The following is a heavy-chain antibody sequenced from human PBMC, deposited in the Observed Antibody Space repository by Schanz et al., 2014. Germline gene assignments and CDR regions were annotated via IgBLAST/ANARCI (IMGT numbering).Heavy chain of an antibody. V-gene: IGHV7-4-1*02. CDR1: GYSFTVFY. J-gene: IGHJ6*02. Sequence: QVQLVQSGAEVKKPGALVQVSCKASGYSFTVFYIHWVRQAPGQGLEWMGWINTNTGNPTYAQGFTGRFVFSLGPSVSTTYLQISSLKAEDTAVYYCARYSSGYYYVMDVWGQGTTVTVSS. CDR3: ARYSSGYYYVMDV. D-gene: IGHD6-19*01. CDR2: INTNTGNP.